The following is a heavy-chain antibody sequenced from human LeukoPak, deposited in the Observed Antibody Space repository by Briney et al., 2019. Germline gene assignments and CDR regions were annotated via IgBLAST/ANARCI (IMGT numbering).Heavy chain of an antibody. CDR3: ARGRGYPTRLDFDY. D-gene: IGHD5-12*01. CDR1: GGSFSGYY. CDR2: INHSGST. Sequence: PSETLSLTCAVYGGSFSGYYWSWIRQPPGKGLEWIGEINHSGSTNYNPSFKSRVTISVDTSKNQFSLKLSSVTAADTAVYYCARGRGYPTRLDFDYWGQGTLVTVSS. J-gene: IGHJ4*02. V-gene: IGHV4-34*01.